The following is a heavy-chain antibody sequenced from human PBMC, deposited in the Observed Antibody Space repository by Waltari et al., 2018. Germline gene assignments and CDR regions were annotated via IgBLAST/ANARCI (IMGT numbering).Heavy chain of an antibody. Sequence: EVQLVESGGGLVQPGGRLRLACAASGFPFSDHYMGWVRQAPGKGLEWVGRTRNKANSYTTEYAASVKGRFTISRDDSKNSLYLQMNSLKTEDTAVYYCATYGDYGEFDYWGQGTLVTVSS. D-gene: IGHD4-17*01. CDR3: ATYGDYGEFDY. CDR2: TRNKANSYTT. V-gene: IGHV3-72*01. J-gene: IGHJ4*02. CDR1: GFPFSDHY.